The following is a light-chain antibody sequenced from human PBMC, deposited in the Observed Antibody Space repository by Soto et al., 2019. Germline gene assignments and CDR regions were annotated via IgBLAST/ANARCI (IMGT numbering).Light chain of an antibody. V-gene: IGKV3D-20*02. Sequence: EIVLTQSPGTLSLSPGERATLSCRASQSVSSSYLAWYQQKPGQAPRLLIYGASNRATGIPDRFSGSGSGTDFTLTISRLEPEDFAVYYCQQRSHWPRTFGQGTKV. CDR2: GAS. CDR1: QSVSSSY. CDR3: QQRSHWPRT. J-gene: IGKJ1*01.